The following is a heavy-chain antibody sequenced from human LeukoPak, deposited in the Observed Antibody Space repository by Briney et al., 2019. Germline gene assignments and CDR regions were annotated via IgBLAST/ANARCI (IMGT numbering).Heavy chain of an antibody. CDR1: GFTFETFW. J-gene: IGHJ4*02. V-gene: IGHV3-7*01. CDR2: IRQGGSEK. CDR3: ARDKGGLVPFDY. Sequence: GGSLRLSCEASGFTFETFWMSWVRQAPGEGLEWVANIRQGGSEKDYGDSVRGRFTIARDDAKNSLFLQMNSLRAEDTAVYFCARDKGGLVPFDYWGQGTLVTVSS. D-gene: IGHD3/OR15-3a*01.